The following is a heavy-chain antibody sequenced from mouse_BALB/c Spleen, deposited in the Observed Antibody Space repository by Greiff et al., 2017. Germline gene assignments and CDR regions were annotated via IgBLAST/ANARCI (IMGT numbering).Heavy chain of an antibody. CDR1: GFNIKDTY. Sequence: VQLQQSGAELVKPGASVKLSCTASGFNIKDTYMHWVKQRPEQGLEWIGRIDPANGNTKYDPKFQGKATITADTSSNTAYLQLSSLTSEDTAVYYCARPYYYGSSHDAMDYWGQGTSVTVAS. D-gene: IGHD1-1*01. V-gene: IGHV14-3*02. CDR3: ARPYYYGSSHDAMDY. J-gene: IGHJ4*01. CDR2: IDPANGNT.